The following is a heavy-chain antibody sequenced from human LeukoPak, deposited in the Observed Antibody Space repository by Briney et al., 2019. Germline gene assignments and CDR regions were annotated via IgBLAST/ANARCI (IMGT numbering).Heavy chain of an antibody. J-gene: IGHJ4*02. Sequence: PGGSLRLSCAASGFTVSSNYMSWVRQAPGKGLEWVSVIYSGGSTYYADSVKGRFTISRDNSKNTLYLQMNSLRAEDTAVYYCASGIAVAGNSRFVGGASGYFDYWGQGTLVTVSS. V-gene: IGHV3-53*05. CDR2: IYSGGST. CDR3: ASGIAVAGNSRFVGGASGYFDY. D-gene: IGHD6-19*01. CDR1: GFTVSSNY.